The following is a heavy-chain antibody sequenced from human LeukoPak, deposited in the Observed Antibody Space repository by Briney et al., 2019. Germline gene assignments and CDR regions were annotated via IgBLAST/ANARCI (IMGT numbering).Heavy chain of an antibody. CDR1: GFTFSSYS. CDR2: ISKSGSTI. CDR3: ARDQRSSSGWYSGAVDY. Sequence: PGGSLRLSCAASGFTFSSYSMNWVRQAPGKGLEWVSYISKSGSTIYYADSVKGRFTISRDNAKNSLYLQMNSLRAEDTAVYYCARDQRSSSGWYSGAVDYWGQGTLVTVSS. V-gene: IGHV3-48*04. J-gene: IGHJ4*02. D-gene: IGHD6-19*01.